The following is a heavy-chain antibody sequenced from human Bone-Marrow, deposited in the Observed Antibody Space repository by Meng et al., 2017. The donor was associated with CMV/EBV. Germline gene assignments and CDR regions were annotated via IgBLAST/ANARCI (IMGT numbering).Heavy chain of an antibody. CDR2: ISSSSAYI. CDR3: ARTGGGYSYDYYYYYGMDV. Sequence: GGSLRLSCAASGFTFSTNNMNWVRQAPGKGLEWVSSISSSSAYIYYIDSVKGRFTISRDNAKNSLYLQMNSLRAEDTAVYYCARTGGGYSYDYYYYYGMDVWGQGTTVTVSS. CDR1: GFTFSTNN. V-gene: IGHV3-21*01. J-gene: IGHJ6*02. D-gene: IGHD5-18*01.